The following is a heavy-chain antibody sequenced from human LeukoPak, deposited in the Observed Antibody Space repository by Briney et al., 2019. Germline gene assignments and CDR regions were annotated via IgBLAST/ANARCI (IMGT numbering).Heavy chain of an antibody. Sequence: GESLKISCKGSGYSFTSYWIGWVRQMPGKGLEWMGIIYPGDSDTRYSPSFQGQVTFSADKSISTAYLQWSSLKASDTAMYYCARHRDQLLWPYYFDYWGQGTLVTVSS. J-gene: IGHJ4*02. CDR1: GYSFTSYW. D-gene: IGHD2-2*01. CDR2: IYPGDSDT. CDR3: ARHRDQLLWPYYFDY. V-gene: IGHV5-51*01.